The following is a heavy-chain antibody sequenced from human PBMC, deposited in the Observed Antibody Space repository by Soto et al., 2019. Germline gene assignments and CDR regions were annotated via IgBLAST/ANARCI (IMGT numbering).Heavy chain of an antibody. D-gene: IGHD3-22*01. V-gene: IGHV3-30*18. CDR1: GLTFSSYG. CDR2: ISYAGSNK. Sequence: QVQLVESGGGVVQPGRSLRLSCAASGLTFSSYGMHWVRQAPGKGLEWVAVISYAGSNKHYADSVKGRFTISRDNSKNTLDLQMNSLRAEDTAVYYCAKDTYYHDSSGYYIFDSWGQGTLVTVSS. CDR3: AKDTYYHDSSGYYIFDS. J-gene: IGHJ4*02.